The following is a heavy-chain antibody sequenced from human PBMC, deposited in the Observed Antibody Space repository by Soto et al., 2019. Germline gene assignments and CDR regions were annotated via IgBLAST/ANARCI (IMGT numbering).Heavy chain of an antibody. D-gene: IGHD5-12*01. V-gene: IGHV3-11*01. CDR2: ISGGNTI. CDR3: VRGHSGLVI. CDR1: GFTFSDYY. J-gene: IGHJ3*02. Sequence: QVQVVESGGGLVKPGGSLRLSCAGSGFTFSDYYMSWIRQIPGKGLEWISYISGGNTIYYIDSVKGRFTLSRDSAKNSLYLQMDSLRAEDTAVYYCVRGHSGLVIWGQGTMVTVSS.